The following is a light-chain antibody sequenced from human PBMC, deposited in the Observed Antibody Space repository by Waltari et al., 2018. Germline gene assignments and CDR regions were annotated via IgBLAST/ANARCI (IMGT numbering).Light chain of an antibody. CDR3: QQATSLPLT. V-gene: IGKV1-12*01. CDR1: QAISGW. J-gene: IGKJ4*01. Sequence: DIQMTQSPSSVSASEGDRVTITCRASQAISGWLAWYQQKPGRAPKLLIYGASSLHSGVSSRCSGSGSGTDFTLTISSLQPEDFAIYYCQQATSLPLTFGGGTRVEIK. CDR2: GAS.